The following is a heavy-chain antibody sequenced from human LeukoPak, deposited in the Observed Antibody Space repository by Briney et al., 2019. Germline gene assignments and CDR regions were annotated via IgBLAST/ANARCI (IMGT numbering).Heavy chain of an antibody. CDR3: ARRSGWYSGLNWFDP. D-gene: IGHD6-19*01. V-gene: IGHV5-51*01. CDR1: GYSFTSYW. Sequence: GESLKISCKGSGYSFTSYWIGWGRQMPGKGLEWMGIIYPGDSDTRYSPSFQGQVTISADKSISTAYLQWSSLKASDTAMYYFARRSGWYSGLNWFDPWGQGTLVTVSS. CDR2: IYPGDSDT. J-gene: IGHJ5*02.